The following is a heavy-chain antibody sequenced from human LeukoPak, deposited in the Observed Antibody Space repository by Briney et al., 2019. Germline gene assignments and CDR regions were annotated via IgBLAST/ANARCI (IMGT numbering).Heavy chain of an antibody. CDR3: ARAGGWAREDYKADAFDI. J-gene: IGHJ3*02. CDR2: ISAYNGNT. V-gene: IGHV1-18*01. CDR1: GYTFTNFG. Sequence: ASVKVSCKASGYTFTNFGISWVRQAPRQGLEWMGWISAYNGNTNYAQKVQDRVTMTTDTSTSTAYMELRSLRSDDTAVYYCARAGGWAREDYKADAFDIWGQGTMVTVSS. D-gene: IGHD6-19*01.